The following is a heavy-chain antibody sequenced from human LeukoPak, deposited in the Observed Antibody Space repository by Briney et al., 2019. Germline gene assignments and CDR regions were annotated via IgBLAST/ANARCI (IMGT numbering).Heavy chain of an antibody. V-gene: IGHV4-39*01. CDR1: GGSISSSSYY. CDR2: IYYSGST. J-gene: IGHJ4*02. Sequence: PSETLSLTCTVSGGSISSSSYYWGWIRQPPGKGLEWIGSIYYSGSTYYNPSLKSRVTISVDTSKNQFSLKLSSVTAADTAVYYCASCYDILTGYHDYWGQGTLVTASS. D-gene: IGHD3-9*01. CDR3: ASCYDILTGYHDY.